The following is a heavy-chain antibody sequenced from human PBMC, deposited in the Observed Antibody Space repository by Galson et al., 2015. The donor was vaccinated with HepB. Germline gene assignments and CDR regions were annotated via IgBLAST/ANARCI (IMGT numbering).Heavy chain of an antibody. J-gene: IGHJ5*02. V-gene: IGHV3-30*18. CDR1: GFTFNSYG. CDR2: ISYDGSNK. D-gene: IGHD3-22*01. Sequence: SLRLSCAASGFTFNSYGMHWVRQAPGKGLEWVAVISYDGSNKYYADSVKGRFTISRDNSKNTLYLQMNSLRAEDTAVYYCAKDSGGEIVAWGQGTLVTVSS. CDR3: AKDSGGEIVA.